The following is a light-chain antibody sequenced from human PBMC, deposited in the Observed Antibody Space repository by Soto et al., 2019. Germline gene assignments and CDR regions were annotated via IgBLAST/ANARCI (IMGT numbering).Light chain of an antibody. CDR1: SSDVGNYNY. CDR3: SSYTSSRTLV. V-gene: IGLV2-14*03. CDR2: DVS. Sequence: QSALTQPASVSGSPGQSITISCTGTSSDVGNYNYVSWYQQHPGKVPKLMIYDVSNRPSVVSNRFSGSKSGNTASLTISGLQTEDEADYYCSSYTSSRTLVFGTGTKVTVL. J-gene: IGLJ1*01.